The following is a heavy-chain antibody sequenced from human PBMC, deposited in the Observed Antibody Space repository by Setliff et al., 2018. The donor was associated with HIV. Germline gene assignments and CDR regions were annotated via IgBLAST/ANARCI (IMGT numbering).Heavy chain of an antibody. Sequence: ASVKVSCKASGYTFTSYYMHWVRQAPGQGLEWMGIINPSGGSTSYAQKFQGRVTMTTDTSTSTADMELRSLRSDDTAMYYCARERPYCSGGSCYGLNYFDYWGQGTLVTVSS. CDR1: GYTFTSYY. V-gene: IGHV1-46*01. D-gene: IGHD2-15*01. CDR2: INPSGGST. CDR3: ARERPYCSGGSCYGLNYFDY. J-gene: IGHJ4*02.